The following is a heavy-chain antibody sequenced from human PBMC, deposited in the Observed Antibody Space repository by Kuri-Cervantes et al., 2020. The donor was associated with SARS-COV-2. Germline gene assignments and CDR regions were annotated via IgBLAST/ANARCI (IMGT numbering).Heavy chain of an antibody. V-gene: IGHV1-2*02. D-gene: IGHD1-1*01. Sequence: ASVKVSCKAFGYTFTGYYMHRVRQAPGQGLEWMGWINPDSGGTNYAQKFQGRVTMTEDTSTDTAYMELSSLRSEDTAVYYCATGPPANWNDEGGNWFDPWGQGTLVTVSS. CDR1: GYTFTGYY. J-gene: IGHJ5*02. CDR3: ATGPPANWNDEGGNWFDP. CDR2: INPDSGGT.